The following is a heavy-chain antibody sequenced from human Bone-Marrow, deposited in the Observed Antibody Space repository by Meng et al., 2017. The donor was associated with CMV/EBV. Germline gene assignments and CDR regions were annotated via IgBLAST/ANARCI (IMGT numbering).Heavy chain of an antibody. J-gene: IGHJ3*02. CDR3: VRGVPYDAFDI. D-gene: IGHD3-10*01. V-gene: IGHV1-69*05. CDR2: IIPVFGTA. Sequence: SVKVSCKASGGTFKIYAINWVRQASGQGLEWMGGIIPVFGTANFAQKFQGRLTITTDESTSTAYMELSSLTSDDTAGYFCVRGVPYDAFDIWGQGTLVTVSS. CDR1: GGTFKIYA.